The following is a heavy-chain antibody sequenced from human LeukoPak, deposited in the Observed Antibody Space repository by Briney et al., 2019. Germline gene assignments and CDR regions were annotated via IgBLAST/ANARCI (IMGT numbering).Heavy chain of an antibody. CDR2: IVVGSGNT. D-gene: IGHD2-2*01. J-gene: IGHJ3*02. Sequence: ASVKVSCKASGFTFTSSAVQWVRQARGQRLEWIGWIVVGSGNTNYAQKFQERVTITRDMSTSTAYMELSSLRSEDTAVYYCARGGDIVVVPADGAFDIWGQGTMVTVSS. CDR3: ARGGDIVVVPADGAFDI. CDR1: GFTFTSSA. V-gene: IGHV1-58*01.